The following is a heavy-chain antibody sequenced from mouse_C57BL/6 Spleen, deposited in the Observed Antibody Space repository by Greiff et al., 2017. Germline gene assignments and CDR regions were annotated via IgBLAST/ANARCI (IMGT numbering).Heavy chain of an antibody. CDR1: GFTFTSYW. CDR2: IHPNSGST. J-gene: IGHJ1*03. Sequence: QVQLQQPGAELVKPGASVKLSCTASGFTFTSYWMHWVKQRPGQGLEWIGMIHPNSGSTNYNEKFKSKATLTVDKSSSTAYMQLSSLTSEDSAVYYSARNYYGSDWYFDVWGTGTTVTVSS. D-gene: IGHD1-1*01. V-gene: IGHV1-64*01. CDR3: ARNYYGSDWYFDV.